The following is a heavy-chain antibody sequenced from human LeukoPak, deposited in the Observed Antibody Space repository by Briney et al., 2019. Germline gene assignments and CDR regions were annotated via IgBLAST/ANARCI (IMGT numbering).Heavy chain of an antibody. V-gene: IGHV4-30-2*01. CDR1: GFSISSGDYS. CDR2: IYHSGRT. D-gene: IGHD5-18*01. J-gene: IGHJ4*02. CDR3: ARDGGYGHYDY. Sequence: NPSQTLSLTCAVSGFSISSGDYSWSCLRQPPGKGLEWIRYIYHSGRTFYNPSLKSRVTISVDTSKNQISLEVTSVTAADTAVYYCARDGGYGHYDYWGRGTLVTVSS.